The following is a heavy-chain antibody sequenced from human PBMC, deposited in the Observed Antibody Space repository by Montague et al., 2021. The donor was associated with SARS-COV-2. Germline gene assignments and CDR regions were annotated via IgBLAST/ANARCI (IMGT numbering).Heavy chain of an antibody. CDR2: IYHTGSS. J-gene: IGHJ4*02. V-gene: IGHV4-39*07. Sequence: SETLSLTCTVSRGSISSTSYYWGWVRQPPGKGLEWIGSIYHTGSSYSNPSLKSRVTISIDTSKNQFSLKLISVSAADTAVYYCARVPDSGPYWSGDYWGQGSLVTVSS. CDR1: RGSISSTSYY. CDR3: ARVPDSGPYWSGDY. D-gene: IGHD1-26*01.